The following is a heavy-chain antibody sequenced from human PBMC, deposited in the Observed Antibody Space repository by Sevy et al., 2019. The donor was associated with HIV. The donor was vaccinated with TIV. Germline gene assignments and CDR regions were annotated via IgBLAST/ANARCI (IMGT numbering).Heavy chain of an antibody. CDR1: GFTFSSYS. J-gene: IGHJ6*02. Sequence: GGSLRLSCVASGFTFSSYSMNWVRQAPGKGLECVSYISSGGSIIYYADSVKGRFTISRDNAKNSLYLQMNSLRDEETAVYYCASQADQYSSSWYTYYYYGMDVWGQGTTVTVSS. CDR3: ASQADQYSSSWYTYYYYGMDV. V-gene: IGHV3-48*02. D-gene: IGHD6-13*01. CDR2: ISSGGSII.